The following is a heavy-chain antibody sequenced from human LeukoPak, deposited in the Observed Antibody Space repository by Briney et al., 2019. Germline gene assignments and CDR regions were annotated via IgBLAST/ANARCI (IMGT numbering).Heavy chain of an antibody. Sequence: PGGSLRLSCAASGLTLSGYWMHWVRQAPGKGLVWVSRINGDASSTSYADSVKGRFTISRDNAKSTLYLQVNSLRVEYTAVYYCARARGNTYGYFEYWGQGTLVTVSS. V-gene: IGHV3-74*01. D-gene: IGHD5-18*01. CDR1: GLTLSGYW. CDR3: ARARGNTYGYFEY. CDR2: INGDASST. J-gene: IGHJ4*02.